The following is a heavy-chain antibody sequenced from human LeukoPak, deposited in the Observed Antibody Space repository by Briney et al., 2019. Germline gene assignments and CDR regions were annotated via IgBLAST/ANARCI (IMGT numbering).Heavy chain of an antibody. CDR3: ARGIGRFDY. CDR1: GFPFSAYA. D-gene: IGHD2-15*01. Sequence: GGSLRLSCAASGFPFSAYAMSWVRQAPGKGLEWVSGINWNGGSTGYADSVKGRFTISRDNAKNSLYLQMNSLRAEDTALYYCARGIGRFDYWGQGTLVTVSS. J-gene: IGHJ4*02. CDR2: INWNGGST. V-gene: IGHV3-20*04.